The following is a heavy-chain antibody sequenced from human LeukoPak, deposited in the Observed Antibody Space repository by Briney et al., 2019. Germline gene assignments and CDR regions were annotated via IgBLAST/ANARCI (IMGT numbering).Heavy chain of an antibody. CDR1: GFTFSSYA. CDR3: ARDLAGGRFDL. J-gene: IGHJ5*02. CDR2: ISSSSGNI. V-gene: IGHV3-21*06. D-gene: IGHD3-16*01. Sequence: GGSLRLFCAASGFTFSSYAMSGVREAPGKALEGVSYISSSSGNIYYADSMKGRFTISRDNTKNLLYLQMNSLRAEDTAVYYCARDLAGGRFDLWGQGTLVTVSS.